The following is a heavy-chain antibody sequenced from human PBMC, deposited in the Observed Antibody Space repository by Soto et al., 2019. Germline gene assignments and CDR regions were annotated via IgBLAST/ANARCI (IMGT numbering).Heavy chain of an antibody. Sequence: ASVKVSCTASGGTFSSYAISWVRQAPGQGLEWMGGIIPIFGTANYAQKFQGRVTITADESTSTAYMELSSLRSEDTAVYYCARCCPRHGQLCRGFDPCGQVTLVTVSS. CDR3: ARCCPRHGQLCRGFDP. CDR1: GGTFSSYA. D-gene: IGHD6-6*01. V-gene: IGHV1-69*13. J-gene: IGHJ5*02. CDR2: IIPIFGTA.